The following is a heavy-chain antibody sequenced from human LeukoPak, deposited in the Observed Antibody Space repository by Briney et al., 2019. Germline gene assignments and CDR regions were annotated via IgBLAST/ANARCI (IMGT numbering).Heavy chain of an antibody. J-gene: IGHJ4*02. D-gene: IGHD4-23*01. Sequence: GGSLRLSYAASGFTFSDYYMSWIRQAPGKGLEWVSYISSSGSTIYYADSVKGRFTISRDNAKNSLYLQMNSLRAEDTALYYCARGRLRWDDAAADYWGQGTLVTVSS. CDR2: ISSSGSTI. CDR1: GFTFSDYY. CDR3: ARGRLRWDDAAADY. V-gene: IGHV3-11*01.